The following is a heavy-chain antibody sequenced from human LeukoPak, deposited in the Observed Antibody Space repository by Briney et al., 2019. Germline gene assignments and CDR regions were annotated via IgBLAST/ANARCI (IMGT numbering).Heavy chain of an antibody. Sequence: GGSLILSCAASGYTFSNYGLHWVRQVPGRGLEWVAFVFYDGSNQYYADSVKGRFTISRDNSKYTLYLQMNSLRVEDTAVYYCAKGDYFGSGFDYWGQGTLVIVST. V-gene: IGHV3-30*02. J-gene: IGHJ4*02. D-gene: IGHD3-10*01. CDR3: AKGDYFGSGFDY. CDR1: GYTFSNYG. CDR2: VFYDGSNQ.